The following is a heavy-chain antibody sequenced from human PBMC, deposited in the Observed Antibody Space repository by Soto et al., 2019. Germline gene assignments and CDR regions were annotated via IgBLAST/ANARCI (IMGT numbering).Heavy chain of an antibody. Sequence: PSYTLSLTCTVSGGSMRSSSYYWCWIRQPPGKGLEWIANMYFSGFYSGSTSYNPSLKSRVTISVDTSKNKFSLQVSSVTAADTAVYYCARGFDILTFGFCLDYWGQGTLVTVSS. V-gene: IGHV4-39*01. D-gene: IGHD3-9*01. CDR3: ARGFDILTFGFCLDY. CDR2: MYFSGFYSGST. CDR1: GGSMRSSSYY. J-gene: IGHJ4*02.